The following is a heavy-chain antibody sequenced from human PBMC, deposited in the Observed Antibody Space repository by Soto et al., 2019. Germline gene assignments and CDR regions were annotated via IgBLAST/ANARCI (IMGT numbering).Heavy chain of an antibody. CDR3: AREGGIVGATAADY. Sequence: QVQLQESGPGLVKPSQTLSLTCTVSGGSISSGGYYWSWIRQHPGKGLEWIGYIYYSGSTYYNPSLKSRVPIXVXTXXHPFSVKLDSVTAAATAVYYCAREGGIVGATAADYWGQGTLVTVSS. V-gene: IGHV4-31*03. CDR2: IYYSGST. D-gene: IGHD1-26*01. J-gene: IGHJ4*02. CDR1: GGSISSGGYY.